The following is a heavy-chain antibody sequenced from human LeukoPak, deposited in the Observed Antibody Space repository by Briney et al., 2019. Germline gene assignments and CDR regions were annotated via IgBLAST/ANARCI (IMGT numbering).Heavy chain of an antibody. CDR3: AREGTKAGYCSSTSCSNWFDP. V-gene: IGHV1-69*05. CDR1: GGTFSSYA. Sequence: AASVEVSCKASGGTFSSYAISWVRQAPGQGLEWMGRIIPIFGTANYAQKFQGRVTITTDESTSTAYMELSSLRSEDTAVYYCAREGTKAGYCSSTSCSNWFDPWGQGTLVTVSS. CDR2: IIPIFGTA. J-gene: IGHJ5*02. D-gene: IGHD2-2*01.